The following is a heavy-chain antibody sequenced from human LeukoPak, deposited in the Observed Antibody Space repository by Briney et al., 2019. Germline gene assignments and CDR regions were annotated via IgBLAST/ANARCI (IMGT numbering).Heavy chain of an antibody. V-gene: IGHV5-51*01. CDR1: GYSFTSYW. CDR3: ARSKPGENSGSHWTIEFDY. Sequence: GESLKISCKGSGYSFTSYWIGWVRQMPGKGLEWMGIIYPGDSDTRYSPSFQGQVTISADKSISTAYLQWSSLKASDTAMYYCARSKPGENSGSHWTIEFDYWGQGTLVTVSS. D-gene: IGHD3-10*01. J-gene: IGHJ4*02. CDR2: IYPGDSDT.